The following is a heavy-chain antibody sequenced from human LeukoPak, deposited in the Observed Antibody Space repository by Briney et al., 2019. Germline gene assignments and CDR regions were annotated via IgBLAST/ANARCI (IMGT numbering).Heavy chain of an antibody. Sequence: PGGSLRLSCTASGFTFGDYATSWIRQAPGKGLELVGFIRSKAYGGTTEYAASVKGRFTISRDDSKSIAYLQMNSLKTEDTAVYYCTRDPRDYDSSGYYPDYWGQGTLVTVSS. V-gene: IGHV3-49*03. CDR1: GFTFGDYA. CDR2: IRSKAYGGTT. J-gene: IGHJ4*02. CDR3: TRDPRDYDSSGYYPDY. D-gene: IGHD3-22*01.